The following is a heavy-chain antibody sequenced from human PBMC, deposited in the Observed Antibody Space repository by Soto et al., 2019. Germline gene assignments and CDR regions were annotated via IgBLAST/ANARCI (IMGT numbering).Heavy chain of an antibody. D-gene: IGHD2-15*01. Sequence: EVQVLESGGGLVQPGGSLRLSCEGSGFTVSSHAMTWIRQAPGKGPEWVSTITADGGTYYADSVKGRIAMSRDPSESTLYLQMNSLGAEDTAAYYCAPHVSCSGGSCQYDAFAIRGQGTMVTVSS. CDR2: ITADGGT. V-gene: IGHV3-23*01. CDR3: APHVSCSGGSCQYDAFAI. J-gene: IGHJ3*02. CDR1: GFTVSSHA.